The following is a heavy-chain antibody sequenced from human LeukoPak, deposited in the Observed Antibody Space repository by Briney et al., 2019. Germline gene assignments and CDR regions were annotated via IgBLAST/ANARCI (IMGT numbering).Heavy chain of an antibody. CDR1: GYTFTDSY. CDR3: ARRGVDTAYALDY. Sequence: ASVKVSCKASGYTFTDSYMHWVRQAPGQGLEWMAWINPNSGATNHAQRFQGRVTMTRDTSISTAYMELSRLRSDDTGVYYCARRGVDTAYALDYWGQGTLVTVSS. D-gene: IGHD5-18*01. V-gene: IGHV1-2*02. CDR2: INPNSGAT. J-gene: IGHJ4*02.